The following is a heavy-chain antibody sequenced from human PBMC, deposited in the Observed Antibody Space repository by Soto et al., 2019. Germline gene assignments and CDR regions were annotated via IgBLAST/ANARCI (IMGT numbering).Heavy chain of an antibody. V-gene: IGHV3-72*01. CDR3: ARAKGVYGDPPFDY. CDR2: TRNKANSYTT. D-gene: IGHD4-17*01. Sequence: EVQLVESGGGLVQPGGSLRLSCAASGFTFSDHYMDWVRQAPGKGLEWVGRTRNKANSYTTEYAASVKGRFTISRDDSKNSLYLQMNSLKTEDTAVYYCARAKGVYGDPPFDYWGQGTLVTVSS. CDR1: GFTFSDHY. J-gene: IGHJ4*02.